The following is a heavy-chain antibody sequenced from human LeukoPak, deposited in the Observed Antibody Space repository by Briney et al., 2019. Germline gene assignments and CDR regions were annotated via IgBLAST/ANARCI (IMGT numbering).Heavy chain of an antibody. V-gene: IGHV3-33*01. D-gene: IGHD2-15*01. Sequence: QPGRSLRLSCAASGFTFSSYGMHWVRQAPGKGLEWVAVIWYDGSNKYYADSAKGRFTISRDNSKNTLYLQMNSLRAEDTAVYYCARDQVTTPGLNYYYYYGMDVWGQGTTVTVSS. J-gene: IGHJ6*02. CDR1: GFTFSSYG. CDR3: ARDQVTTPGLNYYYYYGMDV. CDR2: IWYDGSNK.